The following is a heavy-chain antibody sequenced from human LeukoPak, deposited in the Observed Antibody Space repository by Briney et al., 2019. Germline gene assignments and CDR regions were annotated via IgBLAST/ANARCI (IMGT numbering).Heavy chain of an antibody. J-gene: IGHJ4*02. CDR3: AREDLDFWSGYYIGGYYFDY. Sequence: SGGSLRLSCAPSGFTFSDYYMSWIRQAPGKGLEWVSYISSSGNTIYCADSVKGRFTISRDNAKNSLYLQMNSLRAEDTAVYYCAREDLDFWSGYYIGGYYFDYWGQGTLVTVSS. V-gene: IGHV3-11*01. D-gene: IGHD3-3*01. CDR2: ISSSGNTI. CDR1: GFTFSDYY.